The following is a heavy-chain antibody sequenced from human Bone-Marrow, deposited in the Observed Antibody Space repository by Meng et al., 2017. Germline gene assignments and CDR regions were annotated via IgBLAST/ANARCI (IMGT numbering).Heavy chain of an antibody. J-gene: IGHJ4*02. Sequence: VPLVGSGGGVVQPGRSLRLSCAASGLTFSNYSMPWVRQAPGKGLEWLAVISYDGSNKYYADSVKGRLTISRDNFKNTLFLQMNSLRAEDTSVYYCVRESWAFWGQGTLVTVSS. CDR1: GLTFSNYS. CDR3: VRESWAF. V-gene: IGHV3-30*04. CDR2: ISYDGSNK. D-gene: IGHD6-13*01.